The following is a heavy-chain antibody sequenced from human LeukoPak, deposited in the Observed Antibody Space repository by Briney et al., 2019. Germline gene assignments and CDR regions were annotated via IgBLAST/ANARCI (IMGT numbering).Heavy chain of an antibody. Sequence: PGGSLRLSCAASGFTFSTYALSWIRQAPGKGLEWLSVITNGGGAYYAESARGRFTISRDNSKNTLLLQMTSLRAEDTALYYCASTVLGPTTHLDYWRQGTLVTVSS. J-gene: IGHJ4*02. D-gene: IGHD2-8*02. CDR2: ITNGGGA. CDR1: GFTFSTYA. V-gene: IGHV3-23*01. CDR3: ASTVLGPTTHLDY.